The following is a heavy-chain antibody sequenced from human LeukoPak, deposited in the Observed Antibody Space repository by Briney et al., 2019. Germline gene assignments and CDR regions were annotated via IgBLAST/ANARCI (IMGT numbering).Heavy chain of an antibody. D-gene: IGHD1-26*01. CDR2: ISAYNGNT. CDR3: ARGEVGATVQYYFDY. J-gene: IGHJ4*02. Sequence: ASVKVSCKASGYTFTSYGISWVRQAPGQGLEWMGWISAYNGNTNYAQKLQGRVTMTTDTSTSTAYMELRSLRSADTAVYYCARGEVGATVQYYFDYWGQGTLVTVSS. CDR1: GYTFTSYG. V-gene: IGHV1-18*01.